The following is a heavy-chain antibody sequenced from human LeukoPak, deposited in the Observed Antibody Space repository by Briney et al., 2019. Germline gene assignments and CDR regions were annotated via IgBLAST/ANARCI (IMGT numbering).Heavy chain of an antibody. CDR3: ARSTRHPSYSSSWALNYYMDV. CDR1: GFTFSSYA. CDR2: ISYDGSNK. Sequence: GGSLRLSCAASGFTFSSYAMHWVRQAPGKGLEWVAVISYDGSNKYYADSVKGRFTISRDNSKNTLYLQMNSLRAEDTAVYYCARSTRHPSYSSSWALNYYMDVWGKGTRSPSP. J-gene: IGHJ6*03. V-gene: IGHV3-30-3*01. D-gene: IGHD6-13*01.